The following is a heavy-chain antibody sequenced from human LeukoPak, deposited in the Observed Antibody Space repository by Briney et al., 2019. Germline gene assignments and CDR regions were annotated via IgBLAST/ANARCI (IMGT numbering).Heavy chain of an antibody. CDR1: GGSFSGYY. CDR2: INHSGST. CDR3: ARRGGYCSSTSCHLYSGSYYGY. V-gene: IGHV4-34*01. Sequence: SETLSLTCAVYGGSFSGYYWGWIRQPPGKGLEWIGEINHSGSTNYNPSLKSRVTISVDTSKNQFSLKLSSVTAADTAVYYCARRGGYCSSTSCHLYSGSYYGYWGQGTLVTVSS. J-gene: IGHJ4*02. D-gene: IGHD2-2*01.